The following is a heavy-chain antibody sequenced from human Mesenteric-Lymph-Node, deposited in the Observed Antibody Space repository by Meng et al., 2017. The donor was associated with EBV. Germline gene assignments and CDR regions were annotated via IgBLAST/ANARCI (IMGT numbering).Heavy chain of an antibody. CDR1: GGSISNSDYY. V-gene: IGHV4-30-4*01. J-gene: IGHJ4*02. CDR3: ARVGYCSGGSCSFRYFDY. Sequence: QVQLRESGPGLGKPSQTRALTCTVSGGSISNSDYYWSWIRQPPGKGLERIGYIYYSGSTYYNPSLKSRVTISVDTSKNQFSLKLSSVTAADTAVHYCARVGYCSGGSCSFRYFDYWGQGILVTVSS. CDR2: IYYSGST. D-gene: IGHD2-15*01.